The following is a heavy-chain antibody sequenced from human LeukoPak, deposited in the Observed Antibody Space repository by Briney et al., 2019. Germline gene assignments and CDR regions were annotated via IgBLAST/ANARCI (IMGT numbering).Heavy chain of an antibody. CDR3: ARGRSIAARPVYYGMDV. CDR2: IYYSGST. Sequence: SETLSLTCAVSGGSISSGGYSWSWIRQPPGKGLDWIGYIYYSGSTYYNPSLKSRVTISVDTSKNQFSLKLSSVTAADTAVYYCARGRSIAARPVYYGMDVWGQGTTVTVSS. D-gene: IGHD6-6*01. J-gene: IGHJ6*02. CDR1: GGSISSGGYS. V-gene: IGHV4-30-2*01.